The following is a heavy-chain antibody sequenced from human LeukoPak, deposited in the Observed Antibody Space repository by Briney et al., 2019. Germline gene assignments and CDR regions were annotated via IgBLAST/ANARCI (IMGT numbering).Heavy chain of an antibody. CDR3: ATQEGRIYCSSTSCYAFDI. J-gene: IGHJ3*02. Sequence: SETLSLTCAVYGGSFSGYYWSWIRQPPGKGLEWIGEINHSGSTNYNPSLKSRVTISVDTSKNQFSLKLSSVTAADTAVYYCATQEGRIYCSSTSCYAFDIWGQGTMVTVSS. CDR1: GGSFSGYY. D-gene: IGHD2-2*01. CDR2: INHSGST. V-gene: IGHV4-34*01.